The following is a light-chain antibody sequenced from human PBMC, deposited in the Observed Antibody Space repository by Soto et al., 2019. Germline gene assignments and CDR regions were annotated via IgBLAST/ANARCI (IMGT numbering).Light chain of an antibody. J-gene: IGKJ2*01. CDR2: KAS. V-gene: IGKV1-5*03. CDR1: QSISSW. CDR3: XQYNSXPYT. Sequence: DIQMTQSPSTLSASVGDRVTITCRASQSISSWLAWYQQKPGKAPKLLIYKASSLESGVPSRFXXXXXXXXXXXXXXXXQPDDFAXXYCXQYNSXPYTFGQGTKLEX.